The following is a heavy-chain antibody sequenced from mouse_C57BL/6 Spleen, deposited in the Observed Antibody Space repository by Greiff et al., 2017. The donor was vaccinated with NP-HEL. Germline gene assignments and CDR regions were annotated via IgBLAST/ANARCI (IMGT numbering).Heavy chain of an antibody. CDR2: IDPANGNT. Sequence: EVKLMESVAELVRPGASVKLSCTASGFNIKNTYMHWVKQRPEQGLEWIGRIDPANGNTKYAPKFQGKATITADTSSNTAYLQLSSLASEDTAIYYCASDRWLLGYYGYWGQGTTLTVSS. CDR3: ASDRWLLGYYGY. V-gene: IGHV14-3*01. CDR1: GFNIKNTY. D-gene: IGHD2-3*01. J-gene: IGHJ2*01.